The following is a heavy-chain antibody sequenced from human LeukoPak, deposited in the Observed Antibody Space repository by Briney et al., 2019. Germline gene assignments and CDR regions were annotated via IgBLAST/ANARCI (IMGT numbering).Heavy chain of an antibody. CDR3: ARETLTYFYDSGSRH. CDR2: IWYDASNK. CDR1: GFXFSSYA. V-gene: IGHV3-33*01. D-gene: IGHD3-10*01. Sequence: GRSLRLSCAASGFXFSSYAIHWVRQAPGKGLEWMAVIWYDASNKYYADSVKGRFTISRDNSKNTLYLQMNSLRAEDTAVYYCARETLTYFYDSGSRHWGQGTLVTVSS. J-gene: IGHJ4*02.